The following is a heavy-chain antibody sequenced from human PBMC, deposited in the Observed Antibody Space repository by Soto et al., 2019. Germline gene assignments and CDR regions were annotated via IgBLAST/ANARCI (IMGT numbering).Heavy chain of an antibody. V-gene: IGHV2-70*11. CDR2: IDWDDDK. CDR1: GFSLSTSGMC. CDR3: ALVRITMVRGVIKPSYYYYMDV. J-gene: IGHJ6*03. D-gene: IGHD3-10*01. Sequence: SGPTLVNPTQTLTLTCTFSGFSLSTSGMCVSWIRQPPGKALEWLARIDWDDDKYYSTSLKTRLTISKDTSKNQVVLTMTNMDPVDTATYYCALVRITMVRGVIKPSYYYYMDVWGKGTTVTVSS.